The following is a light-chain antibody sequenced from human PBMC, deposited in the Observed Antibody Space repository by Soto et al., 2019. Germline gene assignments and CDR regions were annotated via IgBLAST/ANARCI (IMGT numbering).Light chain of an antibody. CDR1: STDFGVQNY. J-gene: IGLJ1*01. V-gene: IGLV2-14*01. CDR2: EVS. Sequence: HSVLTQPASVSGSLGQSITISCTGTSTDFGVQNYVSWYQQHPGRAPKLILYEVSNRPSGISNRFSGSKSGNTASLTISGLQAEDVADYYCSSYVDVVTLAVFGPGTKVTVL. CDR3: SSYVDVVTLAV.